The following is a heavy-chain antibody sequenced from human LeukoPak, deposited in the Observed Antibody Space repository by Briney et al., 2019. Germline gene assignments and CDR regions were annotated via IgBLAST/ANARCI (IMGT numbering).Heavy chain of an antibody. D-gene: IGHD3-10*01. CDR1: GGSISSYY. CDR3: ARATYRGINYLDY. Sequence: PSETLSLTCTVSGGSISSYYWSWIRQPPGKGLEWIGYISYSGSTKYNPSLRSRVTISVDTSKNQFSLWLNSVTAADTAVYYCARATYRGINYLDYWGQGALVTVSS. J-gene: IGHJ4*02. CDR2: ISYSGST. V-gene: IGHV4-59*01.